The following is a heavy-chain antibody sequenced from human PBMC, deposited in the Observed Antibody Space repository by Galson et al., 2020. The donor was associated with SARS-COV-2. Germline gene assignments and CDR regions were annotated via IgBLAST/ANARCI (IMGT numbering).Heavy chain of an antibody. CDR1: GGSISSSSYY. Sequence: ETSETLSLTCTVSGGSISSSSYYWGWIHQPPGKGLEWIGSIYYSGSTYYNPSLKSRVTISVDTSKNQFSLKLSSVTAADTAVYYCASLWSGSLYYFDYWGQGTLVTVSS. CDR2: IYYSGST. J-gene: IGHJ4*02. D-gene: IGHD1-26*01. V-gene: IGHV4-39*01. CDR3: ASLWSGSLYYFDY.